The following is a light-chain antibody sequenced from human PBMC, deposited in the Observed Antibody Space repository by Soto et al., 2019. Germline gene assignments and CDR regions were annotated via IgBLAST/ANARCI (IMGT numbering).Light chain of an antibody. Sequence: QAVLTQSPSASASLGASVKLTCTLSSGHSSYAIAWRQQQPEKGPRYLMKLNSDGSHSKGDGIPDRFSGSSSGAERYLTISSLQSEDEADYYCQTWGTGGVFGGGTQLTVL. V-gene: IGLV4-69*01. CDR2: LNSDGSH. CDR1: SGHSSYA. J-gene: IGLJ2*01. CDR3: QTWGTGGV.